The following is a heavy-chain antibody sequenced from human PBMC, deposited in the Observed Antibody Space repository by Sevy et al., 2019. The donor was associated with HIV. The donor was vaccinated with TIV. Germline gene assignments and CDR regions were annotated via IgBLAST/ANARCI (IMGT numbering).Heavy chain of an antibody. CDR1: GDTFTKYY. CDR2: INPSTGDT. Sequence: ASVKVSCKSSGDTFTKYYMHWVRQAPGQGLEWVGIINPSTGDTRYAQSFEGRVTMTRETYASTIYMQLNNLRSDDTALYCCAKDGLVVVPAVPPNSWLDTWGQGTLVTVSS. V-gene: IGHV1-46*01. CDR3: AKDGLVVVPAVPPNSWLDT. D-gene: IGHD2-15*01. J-gene: IGHJ5*02.